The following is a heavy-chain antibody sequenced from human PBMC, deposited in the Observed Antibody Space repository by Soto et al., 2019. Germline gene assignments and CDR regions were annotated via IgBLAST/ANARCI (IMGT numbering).Heavy chain of an antibody. Sequence: SETLSLTCTFSVDSVTNYFWSWMRQPPGKGLEWIGHMYHGGRTNYSPSLKSRVTMSLDSSKNQFSLNLSSVAAADTAVYFCARDPGYCTNGVCPIFDFWGQGVLVTVS. D-gene: IGHD2-8*01. CDR3: ARDPGYCTNGVCPIFDF. CDR1: VDSVTNYF. CDR2: MYHGGRT. V-gene: IGHV4-59*02. J-gene: IGHJ4*02.